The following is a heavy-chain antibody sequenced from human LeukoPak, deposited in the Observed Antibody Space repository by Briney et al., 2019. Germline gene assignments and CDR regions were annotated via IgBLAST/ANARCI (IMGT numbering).Heavy chain of an antibody. V-gene: IGHV4-34*01. CDR1: GGSFSGYY. CDR3: XXXXYSYGPVYYFDY. CDR2: INHSGST. Sequence: SEALSLTCAVYGGSFSGYYWSWIRQPPGKGLEWIGEINHSGSTNYNPSLKSRVTISVDTSKNQFSLKLSSVTAADTAVYYCXXXXYSYGPVYYFDYWGQGTLVTVSS. J-gene: IGHJ4*02. D-gene: IGHD5-18*01.